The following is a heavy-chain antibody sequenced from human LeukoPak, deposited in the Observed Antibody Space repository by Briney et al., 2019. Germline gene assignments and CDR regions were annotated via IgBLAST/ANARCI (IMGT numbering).Heavy chain of an antibody. CDR2: ISAYNGNT. Sequence: ASVKVSCKASGYTFTSYGISWVRQAPGQGLEWMGWISAYNGNTNYAQKFQGRVTMTRNTSISTAYMELSSLRSEDTAVYYCARGRRSKYYDFWSGSLSFFDYWGQGTLVTVSS. J-gene: IGHJ4*02. CDR3: ARGRRSKYYDFWSGSLSFFDY. V-gene: IGHV1-18*01. CDR1: GYTFTSYG. D-gene: IGHD3-3*01.